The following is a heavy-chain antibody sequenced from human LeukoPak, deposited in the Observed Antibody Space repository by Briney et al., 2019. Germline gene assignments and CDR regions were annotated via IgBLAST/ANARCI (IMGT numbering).Heavy chain of an antibody. V-gene: IGHV3-30*02. D-gene: IGHD3-22*01. Sequence: GGSLRLSCAASGFTFSSYGMHWVRQAPGKGLEWVAFIRYDGSNKYYADSVKGRFTISRDNSKNTLYLQMNSLRAEDTAIYYCAKANPFYYYDSSGDYFDYWGQGTLVTVSS. J-gene: IGHJ4*02. CDR3: AKANPFYYYDSSGDYFDY. CDR1: GFTFSSYG. CDR2: IRYDGSNK.